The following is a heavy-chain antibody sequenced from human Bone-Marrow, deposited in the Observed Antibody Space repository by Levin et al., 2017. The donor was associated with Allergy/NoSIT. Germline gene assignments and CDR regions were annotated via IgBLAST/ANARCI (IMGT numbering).Heavy chain of an antibody. CDR3: AREDGSGSHGSDY. J-gene: IGHJ4*02. CDR1: GGSIRNSAYY. Sequence: SQTLSLTCTVSGGSIRNSAYYWGWVRQPPGKGLEWIGSVYYTGDSYPNPSLRSRVIISIDTSNNQFSLRLSSVTAADTAVYYCAREDGSGSHGSDYWGQGTLVTVSS. CDR2: VYYTGDS. V-gene: IGHV4-39*07. D-gene: IGHD3-10*01.